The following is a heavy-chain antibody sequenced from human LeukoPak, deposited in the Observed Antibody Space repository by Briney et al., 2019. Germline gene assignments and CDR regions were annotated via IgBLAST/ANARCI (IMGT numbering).Heavy chain of an antibody. CDR3: ARDYGVVPAAMSYHYYGMDV. Sequence: ASVKVSCKASGYTFTSYGISWVRQAPGQGLEWMGWISAYNGNTNYAQKLQGRVTMTTDTSTSTAYMELRSLRSDDTAVYYCARDYGVVPAAMSYHYYGMDVWGQGTTVTVSS. CDR2: ISAYNGNT. CDR1: GYTFTSYG. J-gene: IGHJ6*02. D-gene: IGHD2-2*01. V-gene: IGHV1-18*01.